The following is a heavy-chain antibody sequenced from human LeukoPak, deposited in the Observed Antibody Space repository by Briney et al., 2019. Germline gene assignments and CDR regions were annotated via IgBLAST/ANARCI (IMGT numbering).Heavy chain of an antibody. V-gene: IGHV4-59*01. Sequence: SVTLSLTCTVSGGSISSYYWSWIRQPPGKGLEWIGYIYYSGSTNYNPSLKSRVTISVDTSKNQFSLKLSSVTAADTAVYYCARQTGGWFDPWGQGTLVTVSS. J-gene: IGHJ5*02. D-gene: IGHD1-1*01. CDR2: IYYSGST. CDR1: GGSISSYY. CDR3: ARQTGGWFDP.